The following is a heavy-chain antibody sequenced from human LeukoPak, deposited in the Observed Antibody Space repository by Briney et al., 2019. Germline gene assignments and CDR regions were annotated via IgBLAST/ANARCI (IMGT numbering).Heavy chain of an antibody. V-gene: IGHV1-2*06. CDR1: GYTFTGYY. CDR3: ARVTVTTGLYYYYYMDV. CDR2: INPNSGGT. Sequence: GASVKVSCKASGYTFTGYYMHWVRQAPGQGLEWMGRINPNSGGTNYAQKFQGRVTMTRDTSISTAYMELSRLRSDDTAVYYCARVTVTTGLYYYYYMDVWGKGTTVTVSS. J-gene: IGHJ6*03. D-gene: IGHD1-7*01.